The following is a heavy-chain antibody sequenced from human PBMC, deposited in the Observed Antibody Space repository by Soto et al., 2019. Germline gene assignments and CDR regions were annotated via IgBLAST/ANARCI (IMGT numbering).Heavy chain of an antibody. D-gene: IGHD2-15*01. J-gene: IGHJ1*01. CDR3: TLNHCAGGGCYDRDY. CDR2: ISSGGSP. CDR1: DESVTSPGNY. Sequence: PSETLSLPCDVSDESVTSPGNYWNWIRQRPDTGLEWIGYISSGGSPFYNPSLKSRVSISLDTSKNVISLALRSVTAADTAVYYCTLNHCAGGGCYDRDYWGRGTRVTVSS. V-gene: IGHV4-31*11.